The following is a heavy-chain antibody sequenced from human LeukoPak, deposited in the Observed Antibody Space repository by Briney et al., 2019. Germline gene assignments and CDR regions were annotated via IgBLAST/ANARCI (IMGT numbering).Heavy chain of an antibody. CDR2: INPNSGGT. CDR1: GYTFTGYY. D-gene: IGHD3-22*01. CDR3: ARLRPNSSGYYLVAFDI. J-gene: IGHJ3*02. V-gene: IGHV1-2*06. Sequence: ASVKVSXKASGYTFTGYYMHWVRQAPGQGLEWMGRINPNSGGTNYAQKFQGRVTMTRDTSISTAYMELSRLRSDDTAVYYCARLRPNSSGYYLVAFDIWGQGTMVTVSS.